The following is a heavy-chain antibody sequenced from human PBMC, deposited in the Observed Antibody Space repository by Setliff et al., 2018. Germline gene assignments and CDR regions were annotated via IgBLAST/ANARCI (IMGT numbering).Heavy chain of an antibody. CDR1: GFTFSKAW. Sequence: GGSLRLSCAASGFTFSKAWMSWVRQAPGKGLEWVGRIKSKTDGGPIDYAAPVKGRLTISRDDSKNTLYLQVNILRSEDTAVYYCTTDSMFYFDSSGYHVLDYWGQGTLVTVSS. V-gene: IGHV3-15*01. CDR2: IKSKTDGGPI. D-gene: IGHD3-22*01. CDR3: TTDSMFYFDSSGYHVLDY. J-gene: IGHJ4*02.